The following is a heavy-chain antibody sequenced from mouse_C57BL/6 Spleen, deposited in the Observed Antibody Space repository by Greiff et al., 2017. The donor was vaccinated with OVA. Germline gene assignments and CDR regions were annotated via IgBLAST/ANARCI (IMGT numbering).Heavy chain of an antibody. J-gene: IGHJ4*01. CDR1: GYTFTSYW. D-gene: IGHD2-3*01. CDR3: ARGDGYDAMDY. V-gene: IGHV1-52*01. Sequence: QVQLQQPGAELVRPGSSVKLSCKASGYTFTSYWMHWVKQRPIQGLEWIGNIDPSDSEPHYNQKFKDKATLTVDKSSSTAYMQLSSLTSEDSAVYYCARGDGYDAMDYWGQGTSVTVSS. CDR2: IDPSDSEP.